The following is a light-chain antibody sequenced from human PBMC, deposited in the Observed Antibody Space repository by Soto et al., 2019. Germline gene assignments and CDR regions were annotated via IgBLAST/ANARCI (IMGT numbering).Light chain of an antibody. CDR2: GAS. CDR3: QQYGSSPPYT. Sequence: EIVLTQSPGTLSLSPGERATFSCRASQSVSSSYLAWYQQKPGQAPRLLIYGASSRATGIPDRFSGSGSGTDFTLTISRLDPEDFAVYYCQQYGSSPPYTFGQGTKLEIK. J-gene: IGKJ2*01. V-gene: IGKV3-20*01. CDR1: QSVSSSY.